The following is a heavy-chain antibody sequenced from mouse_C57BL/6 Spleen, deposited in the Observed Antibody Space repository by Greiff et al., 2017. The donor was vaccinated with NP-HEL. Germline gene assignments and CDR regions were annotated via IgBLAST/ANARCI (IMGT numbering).Heavy chain of an antibody. CDR3: ARDYYGSSRGYFDV. Sequence: EVMLVESGGGLVKPGGSLKLSCAASGFTFSSYAMSWVRQTPEKRLEWVATISDGGSYTYYPDNVKGRFTISRDNAKNNLYLQMSHLKSEDTAMYYCARDYYGSSRGYFDVWGTGTTVTVSS. CDR1: GFTFSSYA. J-gene: IGHJ1*03. D-gene: IGHD1-1*01. V-gene: IGHV5-4*01. CDR2: ISDGGSYT.